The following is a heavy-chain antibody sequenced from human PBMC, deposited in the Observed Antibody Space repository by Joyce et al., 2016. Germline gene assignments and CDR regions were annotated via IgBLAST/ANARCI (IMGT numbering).Heavy chain of an antibody. J-gene: IGHJ3*02. V-gene: IGHV1-18*04. CDR2: VRGYNCHT. CDR1: GYSFVSYG. Sequence: QGHLVQSGGEVKRPGASVRVSCKASGYSFVSYGISWVRQAPGQGLEWMGWVRGYNCHTKDREKFKGRLALTTDASSRTAYMELRSLRSDDTAVYFCARQEYDFWTGADPLDIWGQGTVVTVSS. CDR3: ARQEYDFWTGADPLDI. D-gene: IGHD3-3*01.